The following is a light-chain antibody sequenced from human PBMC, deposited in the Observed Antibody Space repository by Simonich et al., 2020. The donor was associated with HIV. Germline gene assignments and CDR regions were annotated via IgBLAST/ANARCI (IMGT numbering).Light chain of an antibody. Sequence: QSALTQPASVSGSPGQSITISCTGTSSAVGSYNLVSWYQQHPGKAPKPMIYEGSKRPSGVSNRFSGSKSGNTASLTFSGLQAEDEADYYCCSYAGSYTFAVFGTGTKVTVL. V-gene: IGLV2-23*03. CDR3: CSYAGSYTFAV. CDR1: SSAVGSYNL. CDR2: EGS. J-gene: IGLJ1*01.